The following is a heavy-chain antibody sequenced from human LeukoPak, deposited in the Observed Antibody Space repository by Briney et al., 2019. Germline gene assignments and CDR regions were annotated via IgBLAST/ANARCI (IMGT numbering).Heavy chain of an antibody. V-gene: IGHV4-31*03. CDR3: ASSGWYSLRWFDP. CDR1: GGSISSGGYY. D-gene: IGHD6-19*01. CDR2: IYYSGST. J-gene: IGHJ5*02. Sequence: SQTLSLTCTVSGGSISSGGYYWSWIRQHPGKGLEWIGYIYYSGSTYYNPSFKSRVTISVDTSKNQFSLKRSSVTAADTAVYYCASSGWYSLRWFDPWGQGTLVTVSS.